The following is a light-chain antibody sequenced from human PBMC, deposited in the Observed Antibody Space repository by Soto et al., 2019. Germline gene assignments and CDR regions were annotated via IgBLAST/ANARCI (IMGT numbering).Light chain of an antibody. V-gene: IGKV1-39*01. CDR1: QSISNY. CDR2: GAF. J-gene: IGKJ2*01. CDR3: QQSYSTPYT. Sequence: DIQMTQSPSSLSASVGGRVTITCRASQSISNYLNWYQQKPGKAPKVLIYGAFSLQSGVPSRFSGSGSGTSFTLTINSLQPEDFATYYCQQSYSTPYTFGQGTKLEIK.